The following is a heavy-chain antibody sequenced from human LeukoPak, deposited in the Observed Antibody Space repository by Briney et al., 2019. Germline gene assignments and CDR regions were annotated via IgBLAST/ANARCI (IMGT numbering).Heavy chain of an antibody. D-gene: IGHD3-22*01. CDR2: IYHSGST. J-gene: IGHJ4*02. CDR3: ARRGLYYDSSGYGYYFDY. Sequence: PSETLSLTCTVSGYSISSGYYWGWIRQPPGKGLEWIGSIYHSGSTYYNPSLKSRVTISVDTSKNQFSLKLSSVTAADTAVYYCARRGLYYDSSGYGYYFDYWGQGTLVTVSS. CDR1: GYSISSGYY. V-gene: IGHV4-38-2*02.